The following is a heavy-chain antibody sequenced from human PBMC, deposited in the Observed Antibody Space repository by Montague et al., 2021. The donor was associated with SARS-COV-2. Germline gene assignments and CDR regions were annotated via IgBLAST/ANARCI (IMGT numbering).Heavy chain of an antibody. CDR2: IYYSGST. V-gene: IGHV4-39*01. CDR3: AGSPPGIAAAGTVAAFDI. CDR1: GGSISSSSYY. Sequence: SETLSLTCTVSGGSISSSSYYWGWIRQPPGKGLEWIGSIYYSGSTYYNPSLKSPVTISVDTSKNQFSLKLSSVTAAATAVYYCAGSPPGIAAAGTVAAFDIWGQGTMVTVSS. J-gene: IGHJ3*02. D-gene: IGHD6-13*01.